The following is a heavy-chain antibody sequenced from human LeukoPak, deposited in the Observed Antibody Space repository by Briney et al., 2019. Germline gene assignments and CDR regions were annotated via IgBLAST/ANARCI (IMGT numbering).Heavy chain of an antibody. J-gene: IGHJ4*02. CDR1: GFTFSSYA. CDR2: ISGSGGST. Sequence: PGGSLRLSCAASGFTFSSYAMSWVRQAPGKGLEWVSAISGSGGSTYYADSVKGRFTISRDNSKNTLYLQMNSLRAEDTAVYYCAKDPRGYCSGGSCYPIPYWGQGTLVTVSS. D-gene: IGHD2-15*01. V-gene: IGHV3-23*01. CDR3: AKDPRGYCSGGSCYPIPY.